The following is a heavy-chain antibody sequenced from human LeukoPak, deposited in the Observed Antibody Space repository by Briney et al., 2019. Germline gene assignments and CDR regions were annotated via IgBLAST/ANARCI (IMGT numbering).Heavy chain of an antibody. J-gene: IGHJ4*02. CDR2: VHDSGHT. Sequence: PSETLSLTCTVSGDSFSNYFWTWIRQPPGMGLEWIAYVHDSGHTDYNPSLKSRVTISLDRSKNQFSLKLSSVTAADTAVYYCARYGDYKGAYWGQGALVTVSS. D-gene: IGHD4-17*01. V-gene: IGHV4-59*01. CDR3: ARYGDYKGAY. CDR1: GDSFSNYF.